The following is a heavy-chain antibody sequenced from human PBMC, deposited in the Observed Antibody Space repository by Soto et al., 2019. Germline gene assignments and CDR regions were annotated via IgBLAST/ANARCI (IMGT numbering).Heavy chain of an antibody. Sequence: GGSLRLSCAASGFTFSSYDMHWVRQATGKGLEWVSAIGTAGDTYYPGSVKGRFTISRENAKNSLYLQMNSLRAEDTAVYYCARGPQFVRQYYYYGMDVRGQGTTVTVSS. J-gene: IGHJ6*02. CDR3: ARGPQFVRQYYYYGMDV. CDR2: IGTAGDT. V-gene: IGHV3-13*01. D-gene: IGHD3-10*01. CDR1: GFTFSSYD.